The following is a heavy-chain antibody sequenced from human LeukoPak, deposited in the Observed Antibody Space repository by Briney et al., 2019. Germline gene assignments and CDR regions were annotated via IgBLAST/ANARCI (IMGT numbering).Heavy chain of an antibody. V-gene: IGHV4-59*01. CDR2: IYYIGST. D-gene: IGHD4-17*01. Sequence: PSETLSLTCTISGGSTNTYYWSWIRQPPGKGLEWIGYIYYIGSTNYSPSLKSRATISVDTSKNRFSLKLSSVTAADTAVYYCASKSSDHGELRFDYWGQGALVTVSS. J-gene: IGHJ4*02. CDR1: GGSTNTYY. CDR3: ASKSSDHGELRFDY.